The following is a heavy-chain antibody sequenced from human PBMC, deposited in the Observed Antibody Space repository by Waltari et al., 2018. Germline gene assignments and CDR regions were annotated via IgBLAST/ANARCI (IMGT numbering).Heavy chain of an antibody. D-gene: IGHD3-22*01. V-gene: IGHV1-69*01. CDR3: ARSGVYYEDYPLDI. CDR2: IIPDFGTT. Sequence: QLQLVQSGPEVKAPGSSVKISCKASGGTFTQVSINWVRQAPGQGLEWVGAIIPDFGTTTYAQELQGRLTISADESSDTAYLEVNSLRSEDTAVYFCARSGVYYEDYPLDIWGQGTLVTVSS. J-gene: IGHJ3*02. CDR1: GGTFTQVS.